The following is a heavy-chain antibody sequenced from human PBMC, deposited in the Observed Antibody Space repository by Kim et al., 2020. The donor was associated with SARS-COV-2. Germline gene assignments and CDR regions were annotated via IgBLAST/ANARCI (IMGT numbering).Heavy chain of an antibody. CDR3: TRVILWFGELEGDY. V-gene: IGHV3-49*04. J-gene: IGHJ4*02. Sequence: GGSLRLSCTASGFTFGDYAMSWVRQAPGKGLEWVGFIRSKAYGGTTEYAASVKGRFTISRDDSKSIAYLQMNSLKTEDTAVYYCTRVILWFGELEGDYWGQGTLVTVSS. CDR2: IRSKAYGGTT. D-gene: IGHD3-10*01. CDR1: GFTFGDYA.